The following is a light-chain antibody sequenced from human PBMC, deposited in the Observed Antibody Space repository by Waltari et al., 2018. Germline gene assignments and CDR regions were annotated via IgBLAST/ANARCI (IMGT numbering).Light chain of an antibody. Sequence: QSMLTQPPSASESPGQRVTISCSNIREHLDVPWYQQLPGSAPKLLIYANTNRPSGVPDRFSGSKSGTSASLAITGLQAEDEADYYCQSYDVTLRYVFGPGTKVTVL. CDR1: NIREHLD. V-gene: IGLV1-40*01. CDR2: ANT. CDR3: QSYDVTLRYV. J-gene: IGLJ1*01.